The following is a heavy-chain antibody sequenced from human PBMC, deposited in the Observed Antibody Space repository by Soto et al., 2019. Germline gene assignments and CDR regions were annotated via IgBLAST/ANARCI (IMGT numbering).Heavy chain of an antibody. Sequence: ASVKVSCKVSGYTLTELSMHWVRQAPGKGLEWMGGFDPEDGETIYAQKFQGRVTMTEDTSTDTAYMELSSLRSEDTAVYYCATRSTQLMVYARVYYYYYGMDVWGQGTTVTVSS. CDR3: ATRSTQLMVYARVYYYYYGMDV. V-gene: IGHV1-24*01. J-gene: IGHJ6*02. CDR2: FDPEDGET. CDR1: GYTLTELS. D-gene: IGHD2-8*01.